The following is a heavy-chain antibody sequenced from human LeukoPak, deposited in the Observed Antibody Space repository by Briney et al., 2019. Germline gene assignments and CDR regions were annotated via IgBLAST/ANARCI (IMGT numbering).Heavy chain of an antibody. Sequence: SETLSLTCTVSGGSISSYYWSWIRQPPGKGLEWIGYIYYSGSTNYNPSLKSRVTISVDTSKNQFSLKLSSVTAADTAVYYCATLVVPAAILDYWGQGTLVTVSS. J-gene: IGHJ4*02. CDR2: IYYSGST. CDR1: GGSISSYY. D-gene: IGHD2-2*02. CDR3: ATLVVPAAILDY. V-gene: IGHV4-59*12.